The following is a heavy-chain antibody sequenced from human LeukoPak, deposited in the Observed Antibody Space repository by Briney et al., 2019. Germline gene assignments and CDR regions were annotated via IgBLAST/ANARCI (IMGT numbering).Heavy chain of an antibody. Sequence: PGGSLRLSCAASGFTFSSYAMSWVRQAPGKGLEWVAVISYDGSNKYYADSVKGRFTISRDNSKNTLYLQMNSLRAEDTAVYYCAKGSYDSSGYSYAEYFQHWGQGTLVTVSS. V-gene: IGHV3-30*18. D-gene: IGHD3-22*01. J-gene: IGHJ1*01. CDR3: AKGSYDSSGYSYAEYFQH. CDR2: ISYDGSNK. CDR1: GFTFSSYA.